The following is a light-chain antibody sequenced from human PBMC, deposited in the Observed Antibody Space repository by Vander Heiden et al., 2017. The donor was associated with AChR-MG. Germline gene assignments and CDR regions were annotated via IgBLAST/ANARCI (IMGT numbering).Light chain of an antibody. CDR1: SSDIGNYNL. CDR2: EVT. J-gene: IGLJ1*01. CDR3: CSYAGPRYV. V-gene: IGLV2-23*02. Sequence: QSALTPPASVSRSPGQSLTISCIGTSSDIGNYNLVSWYQQHPGKAPKLIIYEVTRRPSGVSNRFSGSRSGNTASLVISGLQAEDEADYYCCSYAGPRYVFGTGTTVTVL.